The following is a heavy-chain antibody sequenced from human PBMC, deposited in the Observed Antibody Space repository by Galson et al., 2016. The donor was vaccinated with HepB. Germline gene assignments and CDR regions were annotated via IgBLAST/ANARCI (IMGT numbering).Heavy chain of an antibody. CDR2: TSFDGTNN. CDR3: ARGRAAMDV. Sequence: SLRLSCAASGFNIRAYAMYWVRQAPGRGLEWLSVTSFDGTNNDYADSVRGRFTMSRDNSQNTVHLFLSGLRAEDTATYYCARGRAAMDVWGQGTTVVVSS. D-gene: IGHD3-10*01. J-gene: IGHJ6*02. V-gene: IGHV3-30-3*01. CDR1: GFNIRAYA.